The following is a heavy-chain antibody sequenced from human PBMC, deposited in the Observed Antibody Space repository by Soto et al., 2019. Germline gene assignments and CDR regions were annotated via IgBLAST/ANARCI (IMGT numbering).Heavy chain of an antibody. CDR3: ARGAAAGHYYGMDV. D-gene: IGHD6-13*01. Sequence: QVQLVESGGGVVQPGRSLRLSCAASGFTFSSYGMHWVRQAPGKGLEWVAFIWYDGSNKYYVDSVKGRFTISRDNSKNTLYLQMNSLRAEDTAVCYCARGAAAGHYYGMDVWGQGTTVTVSS. CDR1: GFTFSSYG. J-gene: IGHJ6*02. V-gene: IGHV3-33*01. CDR2: IWYDGSNK.